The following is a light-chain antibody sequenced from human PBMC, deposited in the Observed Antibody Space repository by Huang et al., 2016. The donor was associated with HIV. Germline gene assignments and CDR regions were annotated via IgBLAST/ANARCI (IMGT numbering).Light chain of an antibody. CDR3: QQYYASPQT. CDR1: QSVFSTSTNKDY. V-gene: IGKV4-1*01. Sequence: DIVMAQSPGSLAVSLGERATLTCRSSQSVFSTSTNKDYLAWFQQKPGQPPKLLLFWASTREGGVPDRFSGSGSGTHFTRTIGNLEADDAATYYCQQYYASPQTFGQGTRV. J-gene: IGKJ1*01. CDR2: WAS.